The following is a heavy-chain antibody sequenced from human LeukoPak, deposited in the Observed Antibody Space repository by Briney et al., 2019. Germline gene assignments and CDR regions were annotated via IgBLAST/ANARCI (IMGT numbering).Heavy chain of an antibody. CDR1: GFNFHSFS. Sequence: PGGSLRLSCETSGFNFHSFSMSWVRQTPGKGLEWVRNIKREDNEQNYIDSVKGRFTISRDNARKSVFLQMDSLRVEDTGVYYCARDGIPYSYFYYMDVWGKGTTVTVSS. D-gene: IGHD2-15*01. CDR2: IKREDNEQ. CDR3: ARDGIPYSYFYYMDV. J-gene: IGHJ6*03. V-gene: IGHV3-7*01.